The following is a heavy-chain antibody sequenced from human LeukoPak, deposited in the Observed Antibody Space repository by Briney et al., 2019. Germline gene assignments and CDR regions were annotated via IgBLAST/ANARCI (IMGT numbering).Heavy chain of an antibody. CDR2: INHGGSA. V-gene: IGHV4-34*01. Sequence: SETLSLTCAVYVGSFSDYYWTWIRQTPGKGLEWIGEINHGGSANYNPSLQSRVTISVDTSKSQFSLKLSSVTAADTAVYYCARSGFCSSTSCYRFDWFDPWGQGTLVTVSS. J-gene: IGHJ5*02. CDR3: ARSGFCSSTSCYRFDWFDP. CDR1: VGSFSDYY. D-gene: IGHD2-2*01.